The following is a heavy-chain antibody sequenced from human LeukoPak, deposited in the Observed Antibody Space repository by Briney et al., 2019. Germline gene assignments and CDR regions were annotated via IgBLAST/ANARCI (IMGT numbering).Heavy chain of an antibody. CDR2: IYYSGST. CDR3: ARVYSYGSYYFDY. CDR1: GGSISSGGYY. Sequence: SETLSLTCTVSGGSISSGGYYWSWIRQHPGKGLEWIGYIYYSGSTYYNPSLKSRVTISVDTSKNQFSLKLSSVTAADTAVYYCARVYSYGSYYFDYWGQGTWSPSPQ. D-gene: IGHD5-18*01. J-gene: IGHJ4*02. V-gene: IGHV4-31*03.